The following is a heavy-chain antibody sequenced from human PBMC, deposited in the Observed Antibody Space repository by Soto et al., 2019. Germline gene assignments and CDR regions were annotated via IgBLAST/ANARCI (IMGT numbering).Heavy chain of an antibody. D-gene: IGHD3-3*01. Sequence: PSETLSLTCAVSGGSISSGGYSWSWIRQPPGKGLEWIGYIYHSGSTYYNPSLKSRVTISVDRSKNQFSLKLSSVTAADTAVYYCARGQGGYDFWSGYSWYYYGMDVWGQGTTVTVS. CDR1: GGSISSGGYS. CDR2: IYHSGST. V-gene: IGHV4-30-2*01. CDR3: ARGQGGYDFWSGYSWYYYGMDV. J-gene: IGHJ6*02.